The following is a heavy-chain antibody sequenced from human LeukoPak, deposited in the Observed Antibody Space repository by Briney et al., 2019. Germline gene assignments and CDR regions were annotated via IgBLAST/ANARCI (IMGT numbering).Heavy chain of an antibody. CDR1: GDSISSYY. D-gene: IGHD2-2*01. CDR2: IYTSGST. Sequence: SETLSLTCTVSGDSISSYYWSWIRQPAGKGLEWIGRIYTSGSTHYNPSLKSRVTMSVDTSKNQFSLKLGSVTAADTAVYYCARGRYCGSSSCDDYYYYYMDVWGKGTTVTVSS. CDR3: ARGRYCGSSSCDDYYYYYMDV. V-gene: IGHV4-4*07. J-gene: IGHJ6*03.